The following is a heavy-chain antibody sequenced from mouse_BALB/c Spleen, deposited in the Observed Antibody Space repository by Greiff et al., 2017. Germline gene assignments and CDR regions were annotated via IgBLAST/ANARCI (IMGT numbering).Heavy chain of an antibody. Sequence: DVKLVESGGGLVQPGGSLRLSCATSGFTFTDYYMSWVRQPPGKALEWLGFIRNKANGYTTEYSASVKGRFTISRDNSQSILYLQMNTLRAEDSATYYCARPYYYGSSYGYWGQGTTRTVSS. D-gene: IGHD1-1*01. CDR2: IRNKANGYTT. CDR1: GFTFTDYY. CDR3: ARPYYYGSSYGY. J-gene: IGHJ2*01. V-gene: IGHV7-3*02.